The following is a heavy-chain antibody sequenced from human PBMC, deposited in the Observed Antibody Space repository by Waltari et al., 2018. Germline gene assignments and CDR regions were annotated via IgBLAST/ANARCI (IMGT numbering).Heavy chain of an antibody. CDR1: GGSIRSGDYY. V-gene: IGHV4-31*03. J-gene: IGHJ4*02. CDR2: LSYSGRT. CDR3: ARAGRYSYGAPCDY. D-gene: IGHD5-18*01. Sequence: QVQLQESGPGLVKPSQTLSLPRTVPGGSIRSGDYYWSWIRQPPGKGLEWIGYLSYSGRTYYNPSLMGRVTISVDTSKNQFALKLSSVTAADTAVYYCARAGRYSYGAPCDYWGQGTLVTVSS.